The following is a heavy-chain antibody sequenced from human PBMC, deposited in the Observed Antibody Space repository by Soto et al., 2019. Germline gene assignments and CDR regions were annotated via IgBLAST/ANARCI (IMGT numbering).Heavy chain of an antibody. D-gene: IGHD4-17*01. CDR3: ARGLDYVGFDY. CDR2: INHSGST. J-gene: IGHJ4*02. CDR1: GGSFIGYY. V-gene: IGHV4-34*01. Sequence: SETLSLTCAVYGGSFIGYYWSWIRQPPGKVLEWIGEINHSGSTNYNPSLKSRVTISIDTSRNQFSLKLNSVTAADTALYYCARGLDYVGFDYWGQGTLVTVSS.